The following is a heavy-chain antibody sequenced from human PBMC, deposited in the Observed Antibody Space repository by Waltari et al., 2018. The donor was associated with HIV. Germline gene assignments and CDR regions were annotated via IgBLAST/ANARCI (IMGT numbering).Heavy chain of an antibody. CDR3: AKDQGGATYIFDY. J-gene: IGHJ4*02. CDR2: ILYDGSNK. D-gene: IGHD1-26*01. Sequence: QVQLVESGGGVVQPGRSLRLSCAASGFTFSRYGMHCVRPAPGKGLDWVSVILYDGSNKYYADSVKGRFTISRDNSKNTLYLQMNSLRAEDTAVYYCAKDQGGATYIFDYWGQGTLVTVSS. V-gene: IGHV3-30*18. CDR1: GFTFSRYG.